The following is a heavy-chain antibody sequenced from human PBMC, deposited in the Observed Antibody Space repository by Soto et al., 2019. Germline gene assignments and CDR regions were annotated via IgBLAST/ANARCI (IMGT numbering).Heavy chain of an antibody. J-gene: IGHJ4*02. CDR2: INSDGSNT. D-gene: IGHD6-19*01. V-gene: IGHV3-74*01. CDR1: GFTFNNYW. CDR3: ARVVRAVAGTPAPFDY. Sequence: QPGGSLRLSCAASGFTFNNYWIHWVRQGPGKGLVWVSRINSDGSNTNYADSVKGRFTISRDNAKNTVYLQMNSLRAEDTAVYYCARVVRAVAGTPAPFDYWGQGTLVTVSS.